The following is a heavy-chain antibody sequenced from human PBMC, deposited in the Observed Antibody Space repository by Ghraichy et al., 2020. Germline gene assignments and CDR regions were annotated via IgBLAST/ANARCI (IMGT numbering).Heavy chain of an antibody. V-gene: IGHV4-38-2*02. CDR2: SYNSGST. CDR1: GYSISRAYY. J-gene: IGHJ3*02. Sequence: SETLSLTCNVSGYSISRAYYWGWVRQPPGKGLGWIASSYNSGSTYYNPSLKSRVTLSLDTSKNQLSLRLSSVTAADTAMYFCAGDEVTFGGIVVRSGSFNIWGRGTMVTVSS. CDR3: AGDEVTFGGIVVRSGSFNI. D-gene: IGHD6-19*01.